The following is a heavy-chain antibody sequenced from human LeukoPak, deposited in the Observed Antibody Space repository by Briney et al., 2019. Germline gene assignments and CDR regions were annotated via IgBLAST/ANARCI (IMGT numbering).Heavy chain of an antibody. Sequence: GGSLRLSCAASGFTFSSYSMNWVRQAPGKGLEWVSSISSSSSYIYYADSVKGRFTISRDNAKNSLYLQMNSLRAEDTAVYYCARLIAAAGRTLWGQGTLVTVSS. CDR3: ARLIAAAGRTL. CDR1: GFTFSSYS. CDR2: ISSSSSYI. D-gene: IGHD6-13*01. V-gene: IGHV3-21*01. J-gene: IGHJ4*02.